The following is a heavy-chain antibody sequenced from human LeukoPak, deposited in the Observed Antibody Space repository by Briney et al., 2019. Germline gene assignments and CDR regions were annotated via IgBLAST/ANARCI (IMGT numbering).Heavy chain of an antibody. D-gene: IGHD2-2*01. CDR3: AKNPVPAAKNYYYYYYMDV. CDR2: ISGSDDTT. Sequence: GGSLRLSCAASGFTFSSYAMSWVRQAPGKGLEWVSAISGSDDTTYSADSVKGRFTISRDNSKNTLYLQMNSLRAEDTAVYYCAKNPVPAAKNYYYYYYMDVWGKGTTVTVSS. V-gene: IGHV3-23*01. CDR1: GFTFSSYA. J-gene: IGHJ6*03.